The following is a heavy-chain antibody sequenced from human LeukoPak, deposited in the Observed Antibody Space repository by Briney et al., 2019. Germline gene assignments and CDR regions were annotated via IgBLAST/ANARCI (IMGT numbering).Heavy chain of an antibody. V-gene: IGHV4-59*08. D-gene: IGHD2-15*01. CDR3: AASAYCSGGSCYPQTKTFDY. J-gene: IGHJ4*02. CDR1: GGSIGSYY. CDR2: IYDTAYT. Sequence: ASETLSLTCTVSGGSIGSYYWSWIRQPPGKGLEWIGHIYDTAYTDYNPSVKGRVTISVDTSKNQFSLKLSSVTAADTAVYYCAASAYCSGGSCYPQTKTFDYWGQGTLVTVSS.